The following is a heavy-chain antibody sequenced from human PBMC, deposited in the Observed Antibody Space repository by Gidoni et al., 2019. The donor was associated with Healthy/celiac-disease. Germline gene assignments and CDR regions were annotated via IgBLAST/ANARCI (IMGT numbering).Heavy chain of an antibody. J-gene: IGHJ4*02. Sequence: QVQLVESGGGVVQPGRSLRRSCAASGFTFRTYGMSWVRQAPGKGLEWGAVISYDGSNEYYAESVQGRFTISRDNSKNTLYLQMNSLKGEDTAMYYCAKFQETLDYWGQGNLVTVSS. CDR3: AKFQETLDY. V-gene: IGHV3-30*18. CDR1: GFTFRTYG. CDR2: ISYDGSNE.